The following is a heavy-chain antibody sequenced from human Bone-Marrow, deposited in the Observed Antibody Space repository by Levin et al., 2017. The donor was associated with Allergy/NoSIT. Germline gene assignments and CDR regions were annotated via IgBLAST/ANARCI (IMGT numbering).Heavy chain of an antibody. CDR1: GFTFDDYA. J-gene: IGHJ5*01. CDR2: VTWNGGIM. CDR3: AKDYFYYADIGKYLLDS. D-gene: IGHD3-10*01. Sequence: PGGSLRLSCAASGFTFDDYAMHWVRQVPGKGLEWVSGVTWNGGIMGYAHSLKGRFTISRDNAKNSLYLQMNSLRVDDTAMYYCAKDYFYYADIGKYLLDSWGLGTLVTVSS. V-gene: IGHV3-9*01.